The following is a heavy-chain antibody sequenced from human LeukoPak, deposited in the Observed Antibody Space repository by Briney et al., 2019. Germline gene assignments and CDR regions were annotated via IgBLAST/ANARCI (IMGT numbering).Heavy chain of an antibody. CDR2: INWNGGTT. V-gene: IGHV3-20*04. CDR1: GFTFNDYG. CDR3: ARDKHYYDSSNYV. D-gene: IGHD3-22*01. Sequence: GGSLRLPCAASGFTFNDYGMIWVRQGPGKGLEWVSGINWNGGTTGHADSVRGRFTISRDNAKNSLYLQMNSLRAEDTALYYRARDKHYYDSSNYVWGQGTLVTVSS. J-gene: IGHJ4*02.